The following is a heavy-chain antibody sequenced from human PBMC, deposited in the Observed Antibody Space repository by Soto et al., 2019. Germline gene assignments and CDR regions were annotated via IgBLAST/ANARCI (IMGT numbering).Heavy chain of an antibody. CDR3: ARVISVGTSYNWFDP. CDR1: GFTFSSYG. J-gene: IGHJ5*02. Sequence: GGSLRLSCAASGFTFSSYGMHWVRQAPGKGLEWVAVIWYDGSNKYYADSVKGRFTISRDNSKNTLYLQMNGLRAEDTAVYYCARVISVGTSYNWFDPWGQGTLVTVSS. CDR2: IWYDGSNK. V-gene: IGHV3-33*01. D-gene: IGHD6-13*01.